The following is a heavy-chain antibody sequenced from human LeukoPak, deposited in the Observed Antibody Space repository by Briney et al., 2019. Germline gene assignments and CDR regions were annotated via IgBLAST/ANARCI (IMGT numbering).Heavy chain of an antibody. CDR3: ASVRFGELSLDY. Sequence: GASVKVSCKASGYTFTSYAMHWVRQAPGQRLEWMGWINAGNGNTKYSQKFQGRVTITRDTSASTAYMELSSLRSEDTAVYYCASVRFGELSLDYWGQGTLVTVSS. J-gene: IGHJ4*02. CDR1: GYTFTSYA. D-gene: IGHD3-10*01. CDR2: INAGNGNT. V-gene: IGHV1-3*01.